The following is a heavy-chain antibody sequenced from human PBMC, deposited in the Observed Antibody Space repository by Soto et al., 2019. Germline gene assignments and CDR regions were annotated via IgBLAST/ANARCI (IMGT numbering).Heavy chain of an antibody. CDR2: IIPILGIA. J-gene: IGHJ5*02. CDR1: GGTFSSYT. CDR3: ARDQDYGDYGGWYWFDP. V-gene: IGHV1-69*08. Sequence: QVQLVQSGAEVKKPGSSVKVSCKASGGTFSSYTISWVRQAPGQGLEWMGRIIPILGIANYAQKLQGRVTITADKPTSTAYMELSSLRSEDTAVYYCARDQDYGDYGGWYWFDPWGQGTLVTVSS. D-gene: IGHD4-17*01.